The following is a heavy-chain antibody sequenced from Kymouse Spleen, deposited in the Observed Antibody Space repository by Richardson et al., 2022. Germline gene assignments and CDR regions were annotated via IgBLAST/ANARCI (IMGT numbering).Heavy chain of an antibody. J-gene: IGHJ3*02. CDR2: IYYSGST. CDR1: GGSISSYY. D-gene: IGHD1-7*01. Sequence: QVQLQESGPGLVKPSETLSLTCTVSGGSISSYYWSWIRQPPGKGLEWIGYIYYSGSTNYNPSLKSRVTISVDTSKNQFSLKLSSVTAADTAVYYCARDHRYNWNSDAFDIWGQGTMVTVSS. CDR3: ARDHRYNWNSDAFDI. V-gene: IGHV4-59*01.